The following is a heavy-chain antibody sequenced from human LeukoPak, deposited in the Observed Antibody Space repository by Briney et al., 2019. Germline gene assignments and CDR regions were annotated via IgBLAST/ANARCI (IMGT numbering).Heavy chain of an antibody. D-gene: IGHD3-22*01. J-gene: IGHJ4*02. CDR1: VFTLDDYA. Sequence: GGSLRLSCAPSVFTLDDYAMHWVRQAPGKGVEWVSLICWDGGSTYYADSVKGRFTISRDNSKNSLYLQMNSLRAEDTALYYCAKDSSSGYPPDYYFDYWGQGTLVTVSS. CDR3: AKDSSSGYPPDYYFDY. V-gene: IGHV3-43D*03. CDR2: ICWDGGST.